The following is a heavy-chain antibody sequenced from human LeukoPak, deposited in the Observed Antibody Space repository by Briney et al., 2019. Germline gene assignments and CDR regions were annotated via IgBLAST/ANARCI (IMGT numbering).Heavy chain of an antibody. D-gene: IGHD6-6*01. Sequence: GESLKISCKGSGYRFTSYWIGWVRQMPGKGLEWMGIIYPDDSDTRYSPSFQGQVTISADKSISTAYLQWGSLKASDTAMYYCARERSSQGYFDFWGQGTLVTVSS. CDR3: ARERSSQGYFDF. CDR2: IYPDDSDT. J-gene: IGHJ4*02. CDR1: GYRFTSYW. V-gene: IGHV5-51*01.